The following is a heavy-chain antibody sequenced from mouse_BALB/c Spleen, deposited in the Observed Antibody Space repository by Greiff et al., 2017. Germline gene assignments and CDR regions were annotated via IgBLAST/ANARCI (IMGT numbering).Heavy chain of an antibody. J-gene: IGHJ2*01. CDR3: AGRGLLWARLDY. Sequence: VQLQQSGAELVRPGALVKLSCKASGFNITDYYMHWVKQRPEQGLEWIGWIDPENGNTIYDPKFQGKASITADTSSNTAYLQLSSLTSEDTAVYYCAGRGLLWARLDYWGQGTTLTVSS. CDR2: IDPENGNT. D-gene: IGHD2-10*01. V-gene: IGHV14-1*02. CDR1: GFNITDYY.